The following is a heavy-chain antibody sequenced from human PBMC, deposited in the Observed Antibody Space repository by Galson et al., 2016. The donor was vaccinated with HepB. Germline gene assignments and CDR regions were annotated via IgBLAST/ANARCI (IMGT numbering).Heavy chain of an antibody. CDR3: AKEVGEHGGDTLGYFDC. Sequence: SLRLSCAASGFTFSSHAMSWVRQAPGKGLEWVSVVSGSGTTTYYADSVRGRFTISRDNSKNTLALQMDSLRADDTAVYYCAKEVGEHGGDTLGYFDCWGQGTLVTVSS. J-gene: IGHJ4*02. CDR1: GFTFSSHA. CDR2: VSGSGTTT. D-gene: IGHD2-21*02. V-gene: IGHV3-23*01.